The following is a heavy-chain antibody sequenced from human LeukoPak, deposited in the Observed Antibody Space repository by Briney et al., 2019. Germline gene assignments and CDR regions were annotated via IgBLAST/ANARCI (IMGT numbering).Heavy chain of an antibody. CDR2: IRYDESNK. V-gene: IGHV3-30*02. J-gene: IGHJ4*02. CDR1: GFTFSSYG. Sequence: PGGALRLFCAASGFTFSSYGMHWVRQAPGKGLEGVAFIRYDESNKYYADSVKGRFTISRDNSKNTLYLQMNSLRAEDTAVYYCAKDLTTVTSQGDYWGQGTLVTVSS. CDR3: AKDLTTVTSQGDY. D-gene: IGHD4-17*01.